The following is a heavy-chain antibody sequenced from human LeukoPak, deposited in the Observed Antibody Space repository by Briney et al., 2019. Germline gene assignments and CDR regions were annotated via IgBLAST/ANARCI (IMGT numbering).Heavy chain of an antibody. V-gene: IGHV1-69*04. J-gene: IGHJ4*02. CDR1: GGTFSSYA. CDR2: IIPILGIA. Sequence: SVKVSCKASGGTFSSYAISWVRQAPGQGLEWMGRIIPILGIANYAQKFQGRATITADKSTSTAYMELSSLRSEDTAVYYCASRKAAPALWVRFDYWGQGTLATVSS. CDR3: ASRKAAPALWVRFDY. D-gene: IGHD6-6*01.